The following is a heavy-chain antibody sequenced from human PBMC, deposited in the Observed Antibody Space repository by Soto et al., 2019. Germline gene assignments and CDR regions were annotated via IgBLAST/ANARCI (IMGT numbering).Heavy chain of an antibody. CDR2: SYYSGST. Sequence: QVQLQESGPGLVKPSQTLSLTCTVSGGSINSGGYYWTWIRQHPGKGLEWIGSSYYSGSTYYNLSLKSRVTTSVDTSKNQFSTKLSSVTAADTAVYYCARSVFPWGQGTLVTVSS. CDR3: ARSVFP. V-gene: IGHV4-31*03. J-gene: IGHJ5*02. CDR1: GGSINSGGYY.